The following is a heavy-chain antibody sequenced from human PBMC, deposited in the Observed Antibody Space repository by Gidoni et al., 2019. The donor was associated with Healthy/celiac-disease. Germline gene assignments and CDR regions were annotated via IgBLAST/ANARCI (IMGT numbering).Heavy chain of an antibody. CDR3: AREGCTNGVCYTDYYYYYGMDV. CDR1: GFTFSSYS. Sequence: EVQLVESGGGLVTPGGSLRISCAASGFTFSSYSMNWVRQAPGKGLEWVSTISSSSSYIYDADSVKGRFTISRDNAKNSLYLQMNSLRAEDTAVYYCAREGCTNGVCYTDYYYYYGMDVWGQGTTVTVS. CDR2: ISSSSSYI. V-gene: IGHV3-21*01. J-gene: IGHJ6*02. D-gene: IGHD2-8*01.